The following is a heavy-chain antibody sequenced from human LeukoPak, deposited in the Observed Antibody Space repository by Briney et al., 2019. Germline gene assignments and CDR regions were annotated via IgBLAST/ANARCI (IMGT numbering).Heavy chain of an antibody. D-gene: IGHD6-6*01. CDR3: ARDHRSEGLIAPRRRPWYFDV. Sequence: GGSLRLSCAPSGFTFSDYYMSWMREAPGEGGGWVSYISSSNTIYYADPVKGRVTISRDKSKNSLYLQMNSLRAEDTPVYYCARDHRSEGLIAPRRRPWYFDVWGRGTLVTVSS. CDR1: GFTFSDYY. V-gene: IGHV3-69-1*02. J-gene: IGHJ2*01. CDR2: ISSSNTI.